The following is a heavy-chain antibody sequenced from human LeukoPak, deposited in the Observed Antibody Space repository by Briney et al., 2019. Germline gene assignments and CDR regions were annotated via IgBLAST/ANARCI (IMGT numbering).Heavy chain of an antibody. CDR3: AKSPRSYLFDY. J-gene: IGHJ4*02. CDR1: GFTFSSYG. CDR2: ISYDGSNK. Sequence: GGSLRLSCAASGFTFSSYGMHWVRQAPGKGLEWVAVISYDGSNKYYADSVKGRFTISRDNSKNTLYLQMNSLRADDTAVYYCAKSPRSYLFDYWGQGTLVTVSS. V-gene: IGHV3-30*18. D-gene: IGHD1-26*01.